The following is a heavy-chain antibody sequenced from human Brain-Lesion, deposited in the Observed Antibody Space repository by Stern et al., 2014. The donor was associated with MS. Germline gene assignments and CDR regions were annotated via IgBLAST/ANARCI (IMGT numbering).Heavy chain of an antibody. CDR2: INPNTGGK. V-gene: IGHV1-2*02. CDR1: GYIFTGYY. J-gene: IGHJ6*02. D-gene: IGHD3-3*01. Sequence: VQLVQSGAEVKKPGASVKVSCKTSGYIFTGYYIHWVRQAPGQGLEWMAWINPNTGGKKYAQKCQGRVTMSRDTSISTAYVELSSLTSDDTAVYYCARDQRGITIFGVVTDYYYLGMDVWGQGTTVTVSS. CDR3: ARDQRGITIFGVVTDYYYLGMDV.